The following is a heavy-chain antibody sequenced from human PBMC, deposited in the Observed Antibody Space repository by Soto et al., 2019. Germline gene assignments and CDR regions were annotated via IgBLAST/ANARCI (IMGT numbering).Heavy chain of an antibody. V-gene: IGHV3-23*01. CDR1: GFTLQNYA. D-gene: IGHD2-21*01. Sequence: PGGSLRLSCTASGFTLQNYAMAWVRQAPGKGLEWVSTLIGGHHGTAYSYSVKGRFTVSRDNSNNCLYLQMNSLGVENTAMYFCAKGKSTGAIDCFDPWGQGSLVTVSS. CDR3: AKGKSTGAIDCFDP. J-gene: IGHJ5*02. CDR2: LIGGHHGT.